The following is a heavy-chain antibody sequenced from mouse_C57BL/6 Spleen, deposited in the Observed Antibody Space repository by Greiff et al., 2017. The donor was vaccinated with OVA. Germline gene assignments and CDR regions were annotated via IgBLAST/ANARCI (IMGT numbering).Heavy chain of an antibody. V-gene: IGHV1-78*01. D-gene: IGHD2-4*01. CDR2: IYPRDGST. J-gene: IGHJ2*01. CDR3: VRTMITTYYFDY. CDR1: GYTFTDHT. Sequence: VKLQESDAELVKPGASVKISCKVSGYTFTDHTIHWMKQRPEQGLEWIGYIYPRDGSTKYNEKFKGKATLTADKSSSTAYMQLNSLTSEDSAVYFCVRTMITTYYFDYWGQGTTLTVSS.